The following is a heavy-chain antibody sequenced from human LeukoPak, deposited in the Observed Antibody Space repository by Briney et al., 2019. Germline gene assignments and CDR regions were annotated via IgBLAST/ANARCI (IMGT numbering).Heavy chain of an antibody. CDR1: GGTFSSFA. D-gene: IGHD4-17*01. CDR3: ARGTTVGHDAFDI. J-gene: IGHJ3*02. V-gene: IGHV1-69*13. Sequence: SVTVSYKASGGTFSSFATSWVRQAPGQGLEWMGGIIPIFGTANYAQKFQGRVTITADESTSTAYMELSSLRSEDTAVYYCARGTTVGHDAFDIWGQGTMVTVSS. CDR2: IIPIFGTA.